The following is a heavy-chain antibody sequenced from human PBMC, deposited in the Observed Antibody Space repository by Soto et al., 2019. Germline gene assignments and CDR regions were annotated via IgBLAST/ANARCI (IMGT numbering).Heavy chain of an antibody. Sequence: EVKLMESGGGLVQPGGSLRLSCAASGLTFSRYEMNWVRRAPGKGLEWIAYIHGSATTMFYADSVKGRFTISRDNAQNSLYLKLNSLSAEATAVYYCATRSGGGGAFDFWGQGTMVTVSS. CDR2: IHGSATTM. CDR1: GLTFSRYE. V-gene: IGHV3-48*03. D-gene: IGHD3-10*01. CDR3: ATRSGGGGAFDF. J-gene: IGHJ3*01.